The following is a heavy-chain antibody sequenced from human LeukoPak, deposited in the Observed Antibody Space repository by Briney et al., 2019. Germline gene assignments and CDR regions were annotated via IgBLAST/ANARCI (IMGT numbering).Heavy chain of an antibody. CDR3: ARGPYYYYGMDV. CDR1: GVSFSGYY. J-gene: IGHJ6*02. CDR2: INHSGST. V-gene: IGHV4-34*01. Sequence: KSSETLSLTCAVYGVSFSGYYWSWIRQPPGKGLEWIGEINHSGSTNYNPSLKSRVTISVDKSKNQFSLKLSSVTAADTAVYYCARGPYYYYGMDVWGQGTTVTVSS.